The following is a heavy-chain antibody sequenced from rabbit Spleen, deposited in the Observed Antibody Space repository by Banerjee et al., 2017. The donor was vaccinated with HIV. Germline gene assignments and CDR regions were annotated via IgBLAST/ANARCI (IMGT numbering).Heavy chain of an antibody. CDR1: GVSFSDKDV. D-gene: IGHD4-2*01. V-gene: IGHV1S45*01. CDR2: INTITGKS. J-gene: IGHJ4*01. CDR3: ARDLAGYVGFGYISYLDL. Sequence: QEQLVESGGGLVKPEGSLTLTCKASGVSFSDKDVMCWVRQAPGKGLEWIACINTITGKSVYASWAKGRFIMSRTSSTTVTLQMTSLTAADTATYFCARDLAGYVGFGYISYLDLWGPGTLVTVS.